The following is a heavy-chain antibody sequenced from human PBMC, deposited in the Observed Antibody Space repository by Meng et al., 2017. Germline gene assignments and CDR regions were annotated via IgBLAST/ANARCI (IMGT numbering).Heavy chain of an antibody. CDR3: ARYWERGGITMVRGARRAFDY. Sequence: SETLSLTCTVSGGSISSYYWSWIRQPAGKGLEWLGRIYTSGSTNYNPSLKSRVTMSVDTSKKQFSLKLSSVTAADTAVYYCARYWERGGITMVRGARRAFDYWGQGKLVTVSS. CDR2: IYTSGST. J-gene: IGHJ4*02. CDR1: GGSISSYY. V-gene: IGHV4-4*07. D-gene: IGHD3-10*01.